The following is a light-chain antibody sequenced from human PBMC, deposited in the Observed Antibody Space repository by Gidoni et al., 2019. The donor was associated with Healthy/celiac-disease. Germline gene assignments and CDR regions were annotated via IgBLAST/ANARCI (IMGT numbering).Light chain of an antibody. CDR3: QQYNNWPRG. Sequence: EIVMTQSPATLSVSPGERATLSCRASQSVSSNLAWYQQKPGQAPRLLMYGASLRATGIPGRFSGSGSGTEFTLSISSLQSEDFAVYYCQQYNNWPRGFGQGTKVEIK. V-gene: IGKV3-15*01. J-gene: IGKJ1*01. CDR2: GAS. CDR1: QSVSSN.